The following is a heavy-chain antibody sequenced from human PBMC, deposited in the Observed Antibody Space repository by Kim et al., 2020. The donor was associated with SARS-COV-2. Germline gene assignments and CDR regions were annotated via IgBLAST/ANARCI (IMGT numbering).Heavy chain of an antibody. CDR3: ARGITMVRGVIRFDY. D-gene: IGHD3-10*01. V-gene: IGHV1-8*01. Sequence: QKLQGRVTMTTNTSIITAYMELSNLRSEDTAVYYCARGITMVRGVIRFDYWGQGTLVTVSS. J-gene: IGHJ4*02.